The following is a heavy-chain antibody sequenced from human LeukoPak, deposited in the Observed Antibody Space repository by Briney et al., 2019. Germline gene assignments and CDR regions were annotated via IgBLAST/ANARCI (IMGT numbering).Heavy chain of an antibody. CDR1: GFTFSSYE. D-gene: IGHD3-22*01. CDR3: AREESSGSYYFDY. V-gene: IGHV3-48*03. CDR2: ISVSGGAI. Sequence: QTGGSLRLSCAASGFTFSSYEMNWVRQAPGKGLEWVSYISVSGGAIYYADSVKGRFTISRDNAKNSLYLLMHSLRAEDTAVYYCAREESSGSYYFDYWGQGTLVTVSS. J-gene: IGHJ4*02.